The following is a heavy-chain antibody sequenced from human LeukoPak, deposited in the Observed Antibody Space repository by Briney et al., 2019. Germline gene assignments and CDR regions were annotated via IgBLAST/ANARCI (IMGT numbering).Heavy chain of an antibody. CDR1: GGSISSGSYL. Sequence: SETLSLTCTVSGGSISSGSYLWGWIRQPPGKGLEWIGSMYYSGSTYYNPSLKSRVTISVDTSKNQFSLKLSSVTAADTAVYYCARDRGTWNDDGFDYWGQGTLVTVSS. J-gene: IGHJ4*02. D-gene: IGHD1-1*01. CDR3: ARDRGTWNDDGFDY. CDR2: MYYSGST. V-gene: IGHV4-39*07.